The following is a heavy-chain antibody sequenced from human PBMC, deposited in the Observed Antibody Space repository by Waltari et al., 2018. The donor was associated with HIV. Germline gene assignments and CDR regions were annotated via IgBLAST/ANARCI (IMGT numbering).Heavy chain of an antibody. V-gene: IGHV4-39*01. CDR1: GGSIRSSGHY. CDR3: AMGTIESGVTAGFGF. D-gene: IGHD2-21*02. CDR2: IYYTGTT. J-gene: IGHJ4*02. Sequence: QLQLQESGPGLVRPSETLSLTCSVSGGSIRSSGHYWGWLRQTSGKGLEWVGSIYYTGTTDYSPSLKNRLTMSVDATKGQFSLTLKSVTAADTAIYYCAMGTIESGVTAGFGFWGQGTLVAVSS.